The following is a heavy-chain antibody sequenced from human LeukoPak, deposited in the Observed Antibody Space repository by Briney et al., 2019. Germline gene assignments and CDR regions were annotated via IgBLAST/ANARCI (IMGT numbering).Heavy chain of an antibody. CDR1: GGSISSYY. CDR3: ASYGSGSYYNLY. J-gene: IGHJ4*02. D-gene: IGHD3-10*01. V-gene: IGHV4-59*01. CDR2: IYYSGST. Sequence: SETLSLTCTVSGGSISSYYWSWIRQPPGKGLEWIGYIYYSGSTNYNPSLKSRVTISVDTSKNQFSLKLSSVTAADTAVDYCASYGSGSYYNLYWGQGTLVTVSS.